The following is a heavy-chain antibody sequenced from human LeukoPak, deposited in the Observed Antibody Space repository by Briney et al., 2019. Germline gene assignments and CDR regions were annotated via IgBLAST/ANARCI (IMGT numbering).Heavy chain of an antibody. CDR2: IYYSGST. D-gene: IGHD5-12*01. Sequence: SETLSLTCTVSGGSISSYYWSWIRQPPGKGLEWIGYIYYSGSTNYNPSLKSRVTISVDTSKNQFSLKLSSVTAADTAVYYCARGVGYNYRLYHFDYWGQGTLVTVSS. V-gene: IGHV4-59*08. CDR3: ARGVGYNYRLYHFDY. J-gene: IGHJ4*02. CDR1: GGSISSYY.